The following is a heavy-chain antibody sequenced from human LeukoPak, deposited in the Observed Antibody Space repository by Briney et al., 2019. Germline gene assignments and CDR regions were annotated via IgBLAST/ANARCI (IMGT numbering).Heavy chain of an antibody. CDR1: GYTFTSYG. Sequence: ASVKVSCKASGYTFTSYGISWVRQAPGQGLEWMGGNIPIFGTANYAQKFQGRVTITADESTSTAYMELSSLRSEDTAVYYCAGGAAPGRYYYYMDVWGKGTTVTVSS. CDR3: AGGAAPGRYYYYMDV. J-gene: IGHJ6*03. D-gene: IGHD3-16*01. V-gene: IGHV1-69*13. CDR2: NIPIFGTA.